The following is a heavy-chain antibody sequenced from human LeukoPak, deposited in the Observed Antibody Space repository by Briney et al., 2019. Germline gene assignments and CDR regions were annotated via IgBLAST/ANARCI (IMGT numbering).Heavy chain of an antibody. CDR2: IYHTGIT. J-gene: IGHJ3*01. Sequence: PSETLSLTCTVSGGSISSSSYYWGWVRQPPGKGLEWIGEIYHTGITKYSPSLKSRVTISVDKSKNQFSLNVTSVTAADTAIYYCARVFELGMNAVDLWGQGTMVTVSS. CDR1: GGSISSSSYY. D-gene: IGHD7-27*01. V-gene: IGHV4-39*07. CDR3: ARVFELGMNAVDL.